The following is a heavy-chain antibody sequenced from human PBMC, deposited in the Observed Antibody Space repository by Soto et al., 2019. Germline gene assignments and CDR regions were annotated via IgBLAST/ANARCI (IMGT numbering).Heavy chain of an antibody. Sequence: GASVKVSCKASGYTFTSYAMHWVRQAPGQRLEWMGWINAGNGNTKYSQKFQGRVTITRDTSASTAYMELSSLRFEDTAVYYCARNRLNNNWFDPWGQGTLVTVSS. D-gene: IGHD6-25*01. CDR2: INAGNGNT. CDR1: GYTFTSYA. V-gene: IGHV1-3*01. J-gene: IGHJ5*02. CDR3: ARNRLNNNWFDP.